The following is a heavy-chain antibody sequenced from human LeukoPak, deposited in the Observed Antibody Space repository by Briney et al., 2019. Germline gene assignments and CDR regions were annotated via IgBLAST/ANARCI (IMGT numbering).Heavy chain of an antibody. D-gene: IGHD2-2*01. CDR2: ISAYNGNT. CDR1: GYTFTSYG. Sequence: ASVKVSCKASGYTFTSYGITWVRQASGQGLEWMGWISAYNGNTNYAQKLQGRVTMTTDTSTSTAYMELRSLRSDDTAVYYCARDSVVVPAAAYYYYMDVWGKGTTVTVSS. V-gene: IGHV1-18*01. J-gene: IGHJ6*03. CDR3: ARDSVVVPAAAYYYYMDV.